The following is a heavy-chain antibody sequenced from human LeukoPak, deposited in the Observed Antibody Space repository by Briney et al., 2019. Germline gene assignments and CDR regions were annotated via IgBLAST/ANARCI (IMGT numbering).Heavy chain of an antibody. CDR2: ISAYNGNT. CDR3: ARDVGADFPNWFDP. J-gene: IGHJ5*02. CDR1: GYTFTSYG. Sequence: ASVKVSCKASGYTFTSYGISWVRQAPGQGLEWMGWISAYNGNTNYAQKLQGRVTMTTDTSTSTDYMELRSLRSDDTAVYYCARDVGADFPNWFDPWGQGTLVTVSS. V-gene: IGHV1-18*01. D-gene: IGHD4/OR15-4a*01.